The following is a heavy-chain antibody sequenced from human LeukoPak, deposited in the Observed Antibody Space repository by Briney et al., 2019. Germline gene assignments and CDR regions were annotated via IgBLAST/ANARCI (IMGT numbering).Heavy chain of an antibody. V-gene: IGHV3-23*01. D-gene: IGHD5-18*01. CDR1: GFTFNNAW. CDR2: ISGSGGST. J-gene: IGHJ4*02. Sequence: PGGSLRLSCAASGFTFNNAWMSWVRQAPGKGLECVSGISGSGGSTYYADSVKGRFTISRDNSKNTVYLQMDSLRAEDSAVYYCAKNGGYSYGLYYFDYWGQGTLVTVSS. CDR3: AKNGGYSYGLYYFDY.